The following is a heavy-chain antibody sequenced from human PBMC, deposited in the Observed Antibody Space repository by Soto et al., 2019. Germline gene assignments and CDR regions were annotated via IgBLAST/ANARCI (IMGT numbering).Heavy chain of an antibody. CDR3: AIRASYYDSSGYFDY. Sequence: PGGSLRLSCVASVFTLSNYAMSWVRQAPGKGLVWVSRINSDGSSTSYADSVKGRFTISRDNAKNTLYLQMNSLRAEDTAVYYCAIRASYYDSSGYFDYWGQGTLVTVSS. D-gene: IGHD3-22*01. CDR1: VFTLSNYA. V-gene: IGHV3-74*01. CDR2: INSDGSST. J-gene: IGHJ4*02.